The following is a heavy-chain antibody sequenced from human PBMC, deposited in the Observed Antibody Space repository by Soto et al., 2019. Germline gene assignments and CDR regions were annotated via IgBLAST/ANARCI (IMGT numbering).Heavy chain of an antibody. D-gene: IGHD4-17*01. CDR1: GFTFGACA. J-gene: IGHJ3*01. V-gene: IGHV3-49*04. Sequence: GGSLRLSCTASGFTFGACAMSWVRQAPGKGLEWVGYIRAKPYGATTNYAASLKGRFTISRDDSLSVAYLQMTSLKTEDTGMYYCTKDSFDYGGDNVYDAFDVWGQGTMVTASS. CDR2: IRAKPYGATT. CDR3: TKDSFDYGGDNVYDAFDV.